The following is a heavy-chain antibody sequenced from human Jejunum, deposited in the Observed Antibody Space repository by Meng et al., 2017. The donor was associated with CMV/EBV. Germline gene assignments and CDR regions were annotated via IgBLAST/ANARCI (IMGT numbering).Heavy chain of an antibody. CDR3: ARGQGDNTWTANDY. Sequence: ASGYTFTDDYIHWVRQAPGQGLEWMGRINPNNGDTNYAQSFQGRVTMTRDTSISTVYMELHRLTSDDTALFYCARGQGDNTWTANDYWGQGTLVTVSS. D-gene: IGHD3/OR15-3a*01. V-gene: IGHV1-2*06. CDR1: GYTFTDDY. J-gene: IGHJ4*02. CDR2: INPNNGDT.